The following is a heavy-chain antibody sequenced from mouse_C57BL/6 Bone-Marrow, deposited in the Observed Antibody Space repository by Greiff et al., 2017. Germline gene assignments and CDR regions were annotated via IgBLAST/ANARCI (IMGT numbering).Heavy chain of an antibody. Sequence: QVQLQQPGAELVKPGASVKLSCKASGYTFTSYWMHWVKQRPGRGLAWIGRIDPNRGGTKYNEKFKSKATLTVDKPSSTAYMQLSSLTSEDSAVYYCARIWLRHWYFDVWGTGTTVTVSS. CDR1: GYTFTSYW. J-gene: IGHJ1*03. V-gene: IGHV1-72*01. CDR3: ARIWLRHWYFDV. D-gene: IGHD2-2*01. CDR2: IDPNRGGT.